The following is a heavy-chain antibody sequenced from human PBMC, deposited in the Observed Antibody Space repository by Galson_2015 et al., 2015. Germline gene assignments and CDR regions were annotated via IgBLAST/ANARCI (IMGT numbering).Heavy chain of an antibody. CDR1: GYTFTHDY. CDR2: INPSGGNT. CDR3: ARDLHRDARDWFDP. Sequence: QSGAEVTKPGASVTVPCTASGYTFTHDYLHWVRQAPGQGLEWMGVINPSGGNTNSAQKFQGRITMTRDTSTSTVYMELSSLRSEDTAVYYCARDLHRDARDWFDPWGQGTLVTVSS. V-gene: IGHV1-46*01. J-gene: IGHJ5*02.